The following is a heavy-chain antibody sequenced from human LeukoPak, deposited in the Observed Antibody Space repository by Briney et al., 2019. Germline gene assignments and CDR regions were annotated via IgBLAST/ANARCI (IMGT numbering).Heavy chain of an antibody. D-gene: IGHD3-22*01. J-gene: IGHJ5*02. V-gene: IGHV4-31*03. CDR1: GGSISSGGYY. CDR3: ARTKYYFDSSDYFFFDP. Sequence: SETLSLTCTVSGGSISSGGYYWSWIRQHPGKGLEWIGYIYYSGSTYYNPSLKSRVTISVDTSKNQFSLKLSSVTAADTAVYYCARTKYYFDSSDYFFFDPWGQGILVTVSS. CDR2: IYYSGST.